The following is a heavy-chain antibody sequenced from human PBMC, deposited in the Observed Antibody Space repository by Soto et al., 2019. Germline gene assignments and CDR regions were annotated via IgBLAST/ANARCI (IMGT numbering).Heavy chain of an antibody. V-gene: IGHV2-5*01. CDR2: IYWNDDK. CDR3: ALLRSIFGVGGVFDT. CDR1: GFALSTSGVG. D-gene: IGHD3-3*02. J-gene: IGHJ5*02. Sequence: QITLKESGPTLVKPTQTLTLTCTFSGFALSTSGVGVGLLRQPPGKALEWLALIYWNDDKRYSPSLKSRLTITEDSSKNQVVLTMTNMDPVDTATYYCALLRSIFGVGGVFDTWGQGTLVTVSS.